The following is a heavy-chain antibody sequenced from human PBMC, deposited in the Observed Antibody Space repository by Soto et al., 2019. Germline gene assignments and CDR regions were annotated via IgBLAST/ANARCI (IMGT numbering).Heavy chain of an antibody. CDR2: IWYDGSNK. CDR1: GFTFSSYG. V-gene: IGHV3-33*01. D-gene: IGHD5-18*01. Sequence: VQLVESGGGVVQPGRSLRLSCAASGFTFSSYGMHWVRQAPGKGLEWVAVIWYDGSNKYYADSVKGRFTISRDNSKNTLYLQMNSLRAEDTAVYYCARDGGDSYDYGMDVWGQGTTVTVSS. CDR3: ARDGGDSYDYGMDV. J-gene: IGHJ6*02.